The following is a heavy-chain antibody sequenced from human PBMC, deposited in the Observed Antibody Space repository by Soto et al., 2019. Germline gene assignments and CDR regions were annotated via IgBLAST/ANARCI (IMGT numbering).Heavy chain of an antibody. CDR2: IYHSGST. Sequence: QLPLQESGSGLVKPSQTLSLTCAVSGGSISSGGYSWSWFRQPPGKGLEWIGYIYHSGSTYYNPSLKSRVTISVDRSKNQFSLKLSSVTAADTAVYYCARVPSPWGQGTLVTVSS. J-gene: IGHJ5*02. V-gene: IGHV4-30-2*01. CDR1: GGSISSGGYS. CDR3: ARVPSP.